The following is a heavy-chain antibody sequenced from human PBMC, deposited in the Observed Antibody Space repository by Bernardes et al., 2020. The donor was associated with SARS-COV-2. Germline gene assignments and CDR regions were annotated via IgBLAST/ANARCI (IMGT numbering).Heavy chain of an antibody. D-gene: IGHD2-2*01. Sequence: SETLSLTCAVSGGSITDYYWSWIRQSPGKGLEWIGEVNESGGSTYNPSLESRVTISVDTSKNHFSLKVTPVTAADTAVYYCARGGAPRGGSTSCYSCDGGYWFRPWGQGTLVTVSS. CDR3: ARGGAPRGGSTSCYSCDGGYWFRP. CDR1: GGSITDYY. J-gene: IGHJ5*02. CDR2: VNESGGS. V-gene: IGHV4-34*01.